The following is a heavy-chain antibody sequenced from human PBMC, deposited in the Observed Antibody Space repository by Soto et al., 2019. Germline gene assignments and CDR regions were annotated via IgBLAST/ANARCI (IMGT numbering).Heavy chain of an antibody. CDR3: ARESSYCSTTACYTGFES. CDR2: IYYSGST. CDR1: GGSISSANYY. D-gene: IGHD2-2*02. J-gene: IGHJ4*02. V-gene: IGHV4-30-4*01. Sequence: SETLSLTCTVSGGSISSANYYWSWIRQPPGKDLEWIGFIYYSGSTYYNPSLRSRITISIDTSKNQFSLKLSSVTAADTSMYFCARESSYCSTTACYTGFESWGQGALVTVSS.